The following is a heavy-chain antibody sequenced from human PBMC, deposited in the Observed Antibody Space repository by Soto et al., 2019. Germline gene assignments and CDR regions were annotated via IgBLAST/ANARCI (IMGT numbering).Heavy chain of an antibody. V-gene: IGHV5-10-1*01. CDR2: IDPSDSYT. D-gene: IGHD6-13*01. J-gene: IGHJ6*02. CDR1: GYSFTSYW. CDR3: ARVVAAGPYYYYGMDV. Sequence: PGESLKISCKGSGYSFTSYWISWVRQMPGKGLEWMGRIDPSDSYTNYSPSFQGHVTISADKSISTAYLQWSSLKASDTAMYYCARVVAAGPYYYYGMDVWGQGTTVTVSS.